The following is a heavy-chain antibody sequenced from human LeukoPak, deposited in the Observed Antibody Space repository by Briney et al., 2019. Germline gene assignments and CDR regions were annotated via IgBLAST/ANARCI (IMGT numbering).Heavy chain of an antibody. CDR2: INHSGST. CDR3: ARGERGYDFWSGYYIRGKFDY. D-gene: IGHD3-3*01. CDR1: GGSFSGYY. V-gene: IGHV4-34*01. J-gene: IGHJ4*02. Sequence: SETLSLTCAVYGGSFSGYYWSWIRQPPGKGLEWIGEINHSGSTNYNPSLKSRVTIPVDTSKNQFSLKLSSVTAADTAVYYCARGERGYDFWSGYYIRGKFDYWGQGTLVTVSS.